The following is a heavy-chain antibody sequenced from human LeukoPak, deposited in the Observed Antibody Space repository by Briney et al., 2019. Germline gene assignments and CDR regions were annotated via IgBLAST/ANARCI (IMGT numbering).Heavy chain of an antibody. Sequence: GGSLRLSCAASGFTFSDHYMDWVRQAPGKGLEWVGRTRNKVNSYTTEYAASVKGRFTISRDDSKNSLYLQMNSLKTEDTAVYYCARGGILTGTNWFDPWGQGTLVTVSS. J-gene: IGHJ5*02. D-gene: IGHD1-7*01. CDR1: GFTFSDHY. CDR3: ARGGILTGTNWFDP. V-gene: IGHV3-72*01. CDR2: TRNKVNSYTT.